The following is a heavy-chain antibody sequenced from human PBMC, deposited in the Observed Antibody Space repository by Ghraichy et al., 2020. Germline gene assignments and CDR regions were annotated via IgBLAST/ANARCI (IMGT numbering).Heavy chain of an antibody. J-gene: IGHJ5*02. V-gene: IGHV4-59*01. D-gene: IGHD2-15*01. Sequence: SETLSLTCTVSGGSISDYYWSWIRQPPGKGLEWIGYIYYSGSTNYNPSLKSRVTISVDTSKNQFSLKLSSVTAADTAVYYCARDRGYCSDGSCGGWFDPWGQGTLVTVSS. CDR1: GGSISDYY. CDR2: IYYSGST. CDR3: ARDRGYCSDGSCGGWFDP.